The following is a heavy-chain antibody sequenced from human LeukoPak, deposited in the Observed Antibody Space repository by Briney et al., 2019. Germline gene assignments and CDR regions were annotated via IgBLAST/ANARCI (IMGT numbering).Heavy chain of an antibody. Sequence: PGGSLRLSCAASGFTFSSYAMSWVRQAPGKGLEWVSAISCSGGSTYYADSVKGRFTISRDNSKNTLYLQMNSLRAEDTAVYYCAKDGYYDSSGPAPFDYWGQGTLVTVSS. D-gene: IGHD3-22*01. CDR3: AKDGYYDSSGPAPFDY. J-gene: IGHJ4*02. CDR2: ISCSGGST. CDR1: GFTFSSYA. V-gene: IGHV3-23*01.